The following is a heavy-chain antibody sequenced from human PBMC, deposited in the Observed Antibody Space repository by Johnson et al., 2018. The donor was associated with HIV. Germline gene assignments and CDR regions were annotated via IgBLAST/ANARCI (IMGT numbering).Heavy chain of an antibody. Sequence: QVQLVESGGGVVQPGRSLRLSCAASGFTFSSYAMHWVRQAPGKGLEWVAVISCGGGNQYSAYVVRGRFTISRDNSKNTLYLQMNSLRAEDTAVYYGARAVTPFGDWEAFDIWGQGTMVTVSS. CDR3: ARAVTPFGDWEAFDI. D-gene: IGHD3-10*01. J-gene: IGHJ3*02. CDR2: ISCGGGNQ. V-gene: IGHV3-30-3*01. CDR1: GFTFSSYA.